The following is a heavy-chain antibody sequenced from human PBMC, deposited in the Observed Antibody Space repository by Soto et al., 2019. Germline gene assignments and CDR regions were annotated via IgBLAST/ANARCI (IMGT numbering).Heavy chain of an antibody. CDR1: GFPFTSYG. CDR3: VGGQYYFDY. J-gene: IGHJ4*02. D-gene: IGHD3-10*01. V-gene: IGHV3-30*03. Sequence: QVQLVESGGGVVQPGRSLRLYWAASGFPFTSYGMHWVREGPDKGLEWVAIISYDGSDKYYADSVKGRFTISRDNSKNTLYLQMNSLRPEDTALYYCVGGQYYFDYRGQGTLVIVSS. CDR2: ISYDGSDK.